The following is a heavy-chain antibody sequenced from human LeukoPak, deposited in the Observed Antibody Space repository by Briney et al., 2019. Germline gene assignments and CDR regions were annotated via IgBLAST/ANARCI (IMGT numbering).Heavy chain of an antibody. CDR3: ALTQGYSSGPTDY. Sequence: SETLSLTCTVSGDSISSYYWTWIRQPPGKGLEWIGSIYHSGSTYYNPSLKSRVTISVDTSKNQFSLKLSSVTAADTAVYYCALTQGYSSGPTDYWGQGTLVTVSS. D-gene: IGHD6-19*01. CDR2: IYHSGST. V-gene: IGHV4-38-2*02. J-gene: IGHJ4*02. CDR1: GDSISSYY.